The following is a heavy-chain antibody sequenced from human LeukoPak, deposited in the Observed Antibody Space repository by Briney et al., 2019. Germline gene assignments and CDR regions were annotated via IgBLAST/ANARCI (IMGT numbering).Heavy chain of an antibody. CDR3: AKGAGGSYGLYYFDY. CDR1: GFPFSSYA. J-gene: IGHJ4*02. CDR2: IIASGGTT. D-gene: IGHD3-10*01. V-gene: IGHV3-23*01. Sequence: GGSLRLSCAASGFPFSSYAMSWFRQTPGKGLEWVSSIIASGGTTYYADSVKGRFTISRDNSKSTVYLQMNTLRAEDTAVYYCAKGAGGSYGLYYFDYWGQGALVTVSS.